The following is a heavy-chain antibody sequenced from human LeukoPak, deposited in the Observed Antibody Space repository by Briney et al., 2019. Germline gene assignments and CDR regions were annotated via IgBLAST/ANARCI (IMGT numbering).Heavy chain of an antibody. CDR2: ISYDGSNK. Sequence: GGSLRLSCAASGFTFSSYAMHWVRQAPGKGLEWVAVISYDGSNKYYADSVKGRFTISRDNSKNTLYLQMNSLRAEDTAVYYCARLYYDFWSGYSQRFDYWGQGTLVTVSS. J-gene: IGHJ4*02. D-gene: IGHD3-3*01. V-gene: IGHV3-30-3*01. CDR3: ARLYYDFWSGYSQRFDY. CDR1: GFTFSSYA.